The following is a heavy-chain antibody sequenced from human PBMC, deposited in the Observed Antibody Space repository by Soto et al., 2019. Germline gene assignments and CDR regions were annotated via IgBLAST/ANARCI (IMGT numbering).Heavy chain of an antibody. V-gene: IGHV2-5*01. CDR2: IYWNDDK. J-gene: IGHJ5*02. CDR1: VFSLSTSGVG. CDR3: AHFYQGKRARPEAADERLSGFDP. D-gene: IGHD6-13*01. Sequence: QITLKESGPTLVKPTQTLTLTCTFSVFSLSTSGVGVGWIRQPPGKALEWLALIYWNDDKRYSPSLTSRLTITKDTAKNQVVLTMTRMDPVDTATYYCAHFYQGKRARPEAADERLSGFDPWGQGTLVTLSS.